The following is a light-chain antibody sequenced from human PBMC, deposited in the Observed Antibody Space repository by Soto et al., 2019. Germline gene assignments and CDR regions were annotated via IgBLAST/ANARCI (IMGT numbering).Light chain of an antibody. V-gene: IGKV3-20*01. Sequence: EIVLTQSPGTLSLSPGERATLSCRASQSVSSNYLDWYQQKPGQTLRLLIYGASSRATGIPDRFSGSGSGADFTVTISRLEPEEFEVFYCQQYGSSPWTFGQGTKVEIK. CDR2: GAS. CDR3: QQYGSSPWT. CDR1: QSVSSNY. J-gene: IGKJ1*01.